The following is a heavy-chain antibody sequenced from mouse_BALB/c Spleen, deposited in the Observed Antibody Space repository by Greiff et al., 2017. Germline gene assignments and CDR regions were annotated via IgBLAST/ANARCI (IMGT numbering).Heavy chain of an antibody. CDR3: ARERWLRRDWYFDV. J-gene: IGHJ1*01. Sequence: QVQLQQSGPELVKPWASLRISCTASGYTFTSYYIHWVKQRPGQGLEWIGWIYPGNVNTKYNEKFKGKATLTADTSSSTAYMQLSSLTSEDSAVYCCARERWLRRDWYFDVWGAGTTVTVSS. V-gene: IGHV1S56*01. CDR2: IYPGNVNT. D-gene: IGHD2-2*01. CDR1: GYTFTSYY.